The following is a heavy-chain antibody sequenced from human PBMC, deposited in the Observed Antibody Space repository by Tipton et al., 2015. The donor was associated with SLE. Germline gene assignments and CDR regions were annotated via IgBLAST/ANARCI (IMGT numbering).Heavy chain of an antibody. J-gene: IGHJ4*02. CDR3: AISSSRRRVDY. V-gene: IGHV4-59*01. Sequence: TLSLTCTVSGDSISSYYWSWIRQPPWKGLEWIGYIYYSGSTNYNPSLKSRVTISVDTSKNQFSLKLSSVTAADTAVYYCAISSSRRRVDYWGQGTLVTVSS. CDR1: GDSISSYY. D-gene: IGHD6-6*01. CDR2: IYYSGST.